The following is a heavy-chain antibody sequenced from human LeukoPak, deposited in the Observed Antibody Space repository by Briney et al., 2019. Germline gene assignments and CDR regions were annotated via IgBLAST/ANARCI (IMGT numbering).Heavy chain of an antibody. V-gene: IGHV3-72*01. CDR3: ARTVTTNYAIDV. D-gene: IGHD4-17*01. J-gene: IGHJ6*02. CDR1: GFTLSDHY. CDR2: TRNKARSYTT. Sequence: GGSLRLSCAASGFTLSDHYVDWVRQAPGKGLEWVCRTRNKARSYTTEYAASVDGRFTISRDDSKNLLNLQMNSLKAEDTAVYYCARTVTTNYAIDVWGQGTTVTVSS.